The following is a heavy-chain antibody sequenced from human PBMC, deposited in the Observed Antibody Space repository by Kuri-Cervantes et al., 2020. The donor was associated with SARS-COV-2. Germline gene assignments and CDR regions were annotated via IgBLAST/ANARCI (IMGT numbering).Heavy chain of an antibody. D-gene: IGHD5-18*01. CDR3: ARVHSYGPQEYYFYGMDV. CDR2: ISSSSSYI. CDR1: GVTFSSNC. Sequence: LRLSCAAAGVTFSSNCMNWVRQAPGKGLEWVSSISSSSSYIYYADSVKGRFTSSRDNAKNSLYLQMNSLRAEDTAVYYCARVHSYGPQEYYFYGMDVWGQGTTVTVSS. V-gene: IGHV3-21*01. J-gene: IGHJ6*02.